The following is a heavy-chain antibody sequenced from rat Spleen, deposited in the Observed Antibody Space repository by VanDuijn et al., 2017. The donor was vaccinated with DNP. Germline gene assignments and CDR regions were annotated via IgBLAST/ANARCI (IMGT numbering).Heavy chain of an antibody. CDR3: ARGDYRDSYAPNWFAY. CDR2: INTDGGST. V-gene: IGHV5-58*01. D-gene: IGHD1-12*01. CDR1: GFTFSSYW. J-gene: IGHJ3*01. Sequence: EVQLVETGGGLVQPGRSLKLSCVASGFTFSSYWMYWIRQAPGKGLEWVASINTDGGSTYYPDSVKGRFTISRDNAKNTLYLQMNSLRSEETATYYCARGDYRDSYAPNWFAYWGQGTLVTVSS.